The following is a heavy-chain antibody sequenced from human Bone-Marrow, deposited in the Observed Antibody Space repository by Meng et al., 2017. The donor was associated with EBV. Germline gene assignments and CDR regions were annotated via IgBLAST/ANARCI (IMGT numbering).Heavy chain of an antibody. D-gene: IGHD1-26*01. CDR1: GGSISISGYV. V-gene: IGHV4-39*07. J-gene: IGHJ4*02. CDR3: ARVSVGATFFDY. Sequence: QLRLPDTAPRLAKTSGALYLTCTALGGSISISGYVWGWIRQPPGKGLEWIGSIYYSGSPYYNPSIKSRVTISVDTSKNQFSLKLSSVTAADTAVYYCARVSVGATFFDYWGQGTLVTVSS. CDR2: IYYSGSP.